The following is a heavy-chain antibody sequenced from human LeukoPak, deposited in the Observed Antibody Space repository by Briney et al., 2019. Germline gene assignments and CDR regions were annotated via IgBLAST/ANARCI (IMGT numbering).Heavy chain of an antibody. CDR1: GGSISSYY. Sequence: RASETLSLTCTVSGGSISSYYWSWIRQPAGKGLDWIGRIYTSGSTNYNPSLKSRVTMSVDTSKNQFSLKLSSVTAADTAVYYCASQNTLRGYSYGGWFDPWGQGTLVTVSS. V-gene: IGHV4-4*07. CDR3: ASQNTLRGYSYGGWFDP. J-gene: IGHJ5*02. D-gene: IGHD5-18*01. CDR2: IYTSGST.